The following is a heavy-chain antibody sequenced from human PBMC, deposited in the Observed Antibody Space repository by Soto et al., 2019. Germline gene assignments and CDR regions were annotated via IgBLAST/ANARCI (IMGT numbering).Heavy chain of an antibody. J-gene: IGHJ6*02. D-gene: IGHD3-22*01. CDR2: IYPRGGST. CDR1: GYNFTSHY. V-gene: IGHV1-46*01. CDR3: ARVGYSSTGTTLHFHGLDV. Sequence: SVKVSCKTSGYNFTSHYIHWVRQAPGQRLESMGIIYPRGGSTIYAQKFQGKVTMTRDTSTHTLYMELSSLRSEDTAIYYCARVGYSSTGTTLHFHGLDVWGQGTTVTVSS.